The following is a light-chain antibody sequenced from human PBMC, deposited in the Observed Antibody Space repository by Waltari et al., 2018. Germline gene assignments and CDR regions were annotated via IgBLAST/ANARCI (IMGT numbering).Light chain of an antibody. CDR2: DVS. Sequence: QSALTQPASGSGSPGHSIPIPCTGTSTDVGSSNSFSWYQDHPGQGPKVIIYDVSDRPSGVSARFSGSKSGNTASLTISGLQAEDEGDYYCSSESRNKVVVFGGGTKVTVL. CDR3: SSESRNKVVV. J-gene: IGLJ2*01. CDR1: STDVGSSNS. V-gene: IGLV2-14*03.